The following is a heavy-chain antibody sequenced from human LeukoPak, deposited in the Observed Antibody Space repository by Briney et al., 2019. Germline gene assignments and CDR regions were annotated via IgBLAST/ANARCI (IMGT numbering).Heavy chain of an antibody. V-gene: IGHV4-61*02. CDR3: ARAPRGAHYCSGGSCYSNYYYYYMDV. CDR2: IYTSGST. D-gene: IGHD2-15*01. J-gene: IGHJ6*03. Sequence: TSQTLSLTCTVSGGSISSGSYYWSWIRQPAGKGLEWIGRIYTSGSTNYNPSLKSRVTISVDTSKNQFSLKLSVVTAADTAVYYCARAPRGAHYCSGGSCYSNYYYYYMDVWGKGTTVTVSS. CDR1: GGSISSGSYY.